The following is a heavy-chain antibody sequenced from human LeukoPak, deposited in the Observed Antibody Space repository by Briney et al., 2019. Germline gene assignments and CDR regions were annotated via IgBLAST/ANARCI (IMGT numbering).Heavy chain of an antibody. CDR1: GFTFSNYW. J-gene: IGHJ3*02. Sequence: GGSLRLSCAASGFTFSNYWMIWVRQAPGKGLEWVSGINWNSDNIGYADSVKGRFTNSRDDAKKSLFLQMNSLRTEDTALYYCARASYYYDTTGLGAVDIWGQGTMVTVSS. CDR2: INWNSDNI. CDR3: ARASYYYDTTGLGAVDI. D-gene: IGHD3-22*01. V-gene: IGHV3-9*01.